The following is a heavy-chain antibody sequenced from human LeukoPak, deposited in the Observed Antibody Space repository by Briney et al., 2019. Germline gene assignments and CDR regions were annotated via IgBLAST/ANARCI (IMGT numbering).Heavy chain of an antibody. CDR2: ISSSGSTI. CDR3: ARKTKRHIVVVTASSDAFDI. CDR1: GFTFSSYE. V-gene: IGHV3-48*03. J-gene: IGHJ3*02. Sequence: GGSLRLSCAASGFTFSSYEMNWVRQAPGKGLEWVSYISSSGSTIYYADSVKGRFTISRDNAKNSLYLQMNSLRAEDTAVYYCARKTKRHIVVVTASSDAFDIWGQGTMVTVSS. D-gene: IGHD2-21*02.